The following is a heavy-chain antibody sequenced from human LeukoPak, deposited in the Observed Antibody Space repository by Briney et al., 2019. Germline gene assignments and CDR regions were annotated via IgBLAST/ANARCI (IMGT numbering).Heavy chain of an antibody. CDR1: GFTFSSYW. D-gene: IGHD1-20*01. V-gene: IGHV3-23*01. J-gene: IGHJ4*02. Sequence: PGGSLRLSCAASGFTFSSYWMSWVRQAPGKGLEWVSAISGSGGSTYYADSVKGRFTISRDNSKNTLYLQMNSLRAEDTAVYYCAKSITGTTQLFDYWGQGTLVTVSS. CDR2: ISGSGGST. CDR3: AKSITGTTQLFDY.